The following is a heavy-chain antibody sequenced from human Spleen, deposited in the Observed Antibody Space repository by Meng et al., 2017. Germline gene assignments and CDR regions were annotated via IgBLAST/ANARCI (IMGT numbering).Heavy chain of an antibody. CDR3: ARRVGLWFGELLSPDFDY. CDR2: INHSGST. V-gene: IGHV4-34*01. J-gene: IGHJ4*02. Sequence: ESLKISCAVYGGSFSGYYWSWIRQPPGKGLEWIGEINHSGSTNYNPSLKSRVTISVDTSKNQFSLKLSSVTAADTAVYYCARRVGLWFGELLSPDFDYWGQGTLVTVSS. CDR1: GGSFSGYY. D-gene: IGHD3-10*01.